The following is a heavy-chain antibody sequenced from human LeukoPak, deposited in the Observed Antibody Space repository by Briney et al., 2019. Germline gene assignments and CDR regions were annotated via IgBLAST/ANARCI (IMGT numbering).Heavy chain of an antibody. J-gene: IGHJ5*02. V-gene: IGHV3-7*01. CDR1: GFTFSSYW. Sequence: GGSLRLSCAASGFTFSSYWMSWVRQAPGKGLEWVANIKQDGSEKYYVDSVKGRFTISRDNAKNSLYLQMNSLRAEGTAVYYCAGSVYCSSTSCARFDPWGQGTLVTVSS. CDR3: AGSVYCSSTSCARFDP. CDR2: IKQDGSEK. D-gene: IGHD2-2*01.